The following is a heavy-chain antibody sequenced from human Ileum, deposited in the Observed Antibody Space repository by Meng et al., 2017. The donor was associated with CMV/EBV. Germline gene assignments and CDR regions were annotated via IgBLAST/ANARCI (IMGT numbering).Heavy chain of an antibody. Sequence: SVKVSCKTSGGTFSTYAISWVRQAPGQGLEWMGGIIPIFGTANYAQKFQDRVTITTDESTSTAYMELSSLRSEDTAVYYCAAYVRTTGPYYYGMDVWGQGNTVNVAS. D-gene: IGHD1-7*01. CDR2: IIPIFGTA. J-gene: IGHJ6*02. CDR1: GGTFSTYA. V-gene: IGHV1-69*05. CDR3: AAYVRTTGPYYYGMDV.